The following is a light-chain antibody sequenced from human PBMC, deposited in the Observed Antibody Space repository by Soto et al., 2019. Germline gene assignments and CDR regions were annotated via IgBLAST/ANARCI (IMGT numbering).Light chain of an antibody. Sequence: QSALTQPPSASGSPGQSVTISCTGTKNDIGVYDFVSWYQHHPGKAPRLIIYEVVQRPSGVPDRFSGSKSGNTASLTVSGLQAADEADYYCQSYYIRLSSWVLGGGTKLTVL. CDR1: KNDIGVYDF. CDR2: EVV. J-gene: IGLJ3*02. CDR3: QSYYIRLSSWV. V-gene: IGLV2-8*01.